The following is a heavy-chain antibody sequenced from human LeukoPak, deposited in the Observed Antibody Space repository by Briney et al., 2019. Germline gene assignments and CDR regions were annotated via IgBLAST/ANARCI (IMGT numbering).Heavy chain of an antibody. CDR1: GGTFSSYA. CDR2: IIPIFGTA. CDR3: ARDWRDALDY. V-gene: IGHV1-69*01. J-gene: IGHJ4*02. Sequence: GSSVEVSCKASGGTFSSYAISWVRQAPGQGLEWMGGIIPIFGTANHAQKFQGRVTITADESTSTAYMELSSLRSEDTAVYYCARDWRDALDYWGQGTLVTVSS. D-gene: IGHD5-24*01.